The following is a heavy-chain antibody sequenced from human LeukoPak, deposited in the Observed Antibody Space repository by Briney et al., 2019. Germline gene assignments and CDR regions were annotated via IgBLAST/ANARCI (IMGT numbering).Heavy chain of an antibody. D-gene: IGHD4-17*01. CDR1: GFTFSSYS. V-gene: IGHV3-21*01. J-gene: IGHJ6*02. CDR2: ISSSSSYI. CDR3: ARGDYGAVMGYYYGMDV. Sequence: PGGSLRLSCAASGFTFSSYSMNWVRQAPGKGLEGVSSISSSSSYIYYADSVKGRFTISRDNAKNSLYLQMNSLRAEDTAAYYCARGDYGAVMGYYYGMDVWGQGTTVTVSS.